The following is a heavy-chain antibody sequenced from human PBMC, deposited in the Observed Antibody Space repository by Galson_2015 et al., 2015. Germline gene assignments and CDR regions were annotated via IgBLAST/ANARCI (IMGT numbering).Heavy chain of an antibody. D-gene: IGHD2-8*02. V-gene: IGHV1-18*01. CDR1: GYPFTSLG. CDR2: ISGKNGNT. J-gene: IGHJ4*02. Sequence: SVKVSCKASGYPFTSLGLSWVRQAPGQGLEWMAWISGKNGNTHDSQKLQGRVTVTTDTSTSTAHMERRSLRSDATAVYYCARDTCTGGVCYGDWWGQGTLVTVSS. CDR3: ARDTCTGGVCYGDW.